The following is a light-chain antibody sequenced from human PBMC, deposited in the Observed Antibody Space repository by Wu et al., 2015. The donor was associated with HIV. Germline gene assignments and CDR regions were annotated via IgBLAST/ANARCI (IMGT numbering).Light chain of an antibody. V-gene: IGKV3D-15*01. CDR1: QSVSSK. CDR2: DAS. Sequence: EIAMTQSPATLSVSPGERATLSCRASQSVSSKFAWYQQKPGQAPRLLIYDASTRATGIPARFSGTGSGTEFTLTINNMQSEDFAVYFCQQYYDWPPVTFGGGTKVEI. CDR3: QQYYDWPPVT. J-gene: IGKJ4*01.